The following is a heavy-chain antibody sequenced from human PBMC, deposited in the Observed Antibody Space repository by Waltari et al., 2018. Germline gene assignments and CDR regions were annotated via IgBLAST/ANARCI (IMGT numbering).Heavy chain of an antibody. D-gene: IGHD3-16*01. CDR3: ARGDDRPARYFFDS. Sequence: QVQLRESGPGLVKPSQTLSLTCSVSGGPINSEYYYWGGVRKAADKGLEGIGRTYTNGERRSSPSLARRVTISVDRSRNQFSLSLTSVTAADTAMYYCARGDDRPARYFFDSWGQGILVTVSS. V-gene: IGHV4-61*02. J-gene: IGHJ5*01. CDR2: TYTNGER. CDR1: GGPINSEYYY.